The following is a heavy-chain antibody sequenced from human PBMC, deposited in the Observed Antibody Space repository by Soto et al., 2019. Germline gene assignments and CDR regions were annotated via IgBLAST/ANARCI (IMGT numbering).Heavy chain of an antibody. CDR1: GFTFSSYA. CDR2: ISGSGGST. J-gene: IGHJ4*02. D-gene: IGHD2-15*01. Sequence: EVQLLESGGGLVQPGGSLRLSCAASGFTFSSYAMSWVRQAPGKGLEWVSAISGSGGSTYYADSVKGRFTISRDNSKNTLYLKRNSRRAEDTAVYYCAKNLGFCSGGSCPPLDYWGQGTLVTVSS. CDR3: AKNLGFCSGGSCPPLDY. V-gene: IGHV3-23*01.